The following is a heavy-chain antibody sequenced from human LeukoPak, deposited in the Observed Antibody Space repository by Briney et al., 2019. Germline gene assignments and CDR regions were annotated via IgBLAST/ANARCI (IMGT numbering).Heavy chain of an antibody. D-gene: IGHD1-26*01. CDR3: ARLQWELPDC. J-gene: IGHJ4*02. Sequence: GESLRISCKGSGYSFTTYWISWVRQMPGKGLEWMGRVDPSDSYTNYSPSFQGQVTISADKSINTAYVQWSSLKAPDTAIYYCARLQWELPDCWGQGTLVTVSS. CDR2: VDPSDSYT. V-gene: IGHV5-10-1*04. CDR1: GYSFTTYW.